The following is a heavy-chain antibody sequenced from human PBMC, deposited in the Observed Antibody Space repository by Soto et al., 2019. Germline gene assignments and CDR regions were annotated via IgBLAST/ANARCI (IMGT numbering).Heavy chain of an antibody. CDR3: ARSRVYYDFWSGPNVFDI. D-gene: IGHD3-3*01. CDR1: GGSISSGDYY. CDR2: IYYSGST. J-gene: IGHJ3*02. Sequence: SETLSLTCTVSGGSISSGDYYWSWIRQPPGKGLEWIGYIYYSGSTYYNPSLKSRVTISVDTSKNQFSLKLSSVTAADTAVYYCARSRVYYDFWSGPNVFDIWGQGTMVTVSS. V-gene: IGHV4-30-4*01.